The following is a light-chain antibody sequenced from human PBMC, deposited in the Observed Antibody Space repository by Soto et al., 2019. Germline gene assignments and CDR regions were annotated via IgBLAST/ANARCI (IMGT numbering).Light chain of an antibody. Sequence: EIVLTQSPGTLSLSPGERATLSCRASQSVSSSYVAWYQQKPGQAPRLLIYGSSSRATGIPDRFSGSGSGTDFTLTISRLEPEDFAVYYCHQYGSSPFTCGPGTKVDIK. CDR2: GSS. CDR1: QSVSSSY. J-gene: IGKJ3*01. V-gene: IGKV3-20*01. CDR3: HQYGSSPFT.